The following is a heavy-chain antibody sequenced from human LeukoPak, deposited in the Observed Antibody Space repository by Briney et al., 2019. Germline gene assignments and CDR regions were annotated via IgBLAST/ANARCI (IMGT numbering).Heavy chain of an antibody. CDR2: ISGSGGST. V-gene: IGHV3-23*01. D-gene: IGHD3-10*01. CDR3: ARARGTGPGAHFDY. J-gene: IGHJ4*02. Sequence: GGSLRLSCAASGFTFSGYVMTWVRQPPGKGLQWVADISGSGGSTYYADSVKGRFSISRDNFKNTLYLQLDSLRVEDTAVYYCARARGTGPGAHFDYWGQGTLVIVSS. CDR1: GFTFSGYV.